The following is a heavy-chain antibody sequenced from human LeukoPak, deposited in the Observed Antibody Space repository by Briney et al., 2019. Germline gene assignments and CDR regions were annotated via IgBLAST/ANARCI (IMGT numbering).Heavy chain of an antibody. CDR1: GYSISSGYY. CDR2: IYHSGST. D-gene: IGHD6-13*01. CDR3: ARLRIAAAGGSGWFDP. V-gene: IGHV4-38-2*01. Sequence: SETLSLTCAVSGYSISSGYYWGWIRQPPGKGLEWIGSIYHSGSTYYNPSLKSRVTISVDTSKNQFSLKLSSVTAADTAVYYCARLRIAAAGGSGWFDPWGQATLVTVSS. J-gene: IGHJ5*02.